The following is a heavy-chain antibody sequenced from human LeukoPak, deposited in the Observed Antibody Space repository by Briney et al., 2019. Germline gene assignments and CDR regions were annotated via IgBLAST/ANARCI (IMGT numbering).Heavy chain of an antibody. J-gene: IGHJ5*01. Sequence: PGGCLRLSCAASGFTFSSYWMSWVRQAPGKGLEWVANIKQDGSDKSYVDSVRGRFTVARDTAKNLLYLQMNSLRVEDTAVYYCARNGFVWASGIDYGWFDSWGQGTLVTVSS. D-gene: IGHD4-17*01. CDR2: IKQDGSDK. CDR3: ARNGFVWASGIDYGWFDS. CDR1: GFTFSSYW. V-gene: IGHV3-7*05.